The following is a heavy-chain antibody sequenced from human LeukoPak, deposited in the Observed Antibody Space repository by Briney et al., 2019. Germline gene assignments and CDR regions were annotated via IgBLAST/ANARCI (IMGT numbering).Heavy chain of an antibody. J-gene: IGHJ5*02. Sequence: ASVKVSCKASGYTFTNNYMHWVRQAPGQGLEWMGIINPSGDNTWYAQKFQGRVTLTRDMATSTDYMEVSSLRSEDTAVYYCARDNSLGDSAWWFDPWGQGTLVAVSS. CDR3: ARDNSLGDSAWWFDP. CDR2: INPSGDNT. D-gene: IGHD5-12*01. CDR1: GYTFTNNY. V-gene: IGHV1-46*01.